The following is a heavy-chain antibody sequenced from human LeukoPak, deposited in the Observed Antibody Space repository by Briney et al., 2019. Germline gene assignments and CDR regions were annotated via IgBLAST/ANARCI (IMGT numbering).Heavy chain of an antibody. Sequence: GGSLRLSCAASGFTFSSYAMSWVRQAPGKGLEWVSAISGNGGSTYYADSVKGRFTISRDNSKNTLYLQMNSLRAEDTAVYYCAKGSQQLGHYYFDYWGQGTLVTVSS. D-gene: IGHD6-13*01. CDR1: GFTFSSYA. V-gene: IGHV3-23*01. CDR2: ISGNGGST. CDR3: AKGSQQLGHYYFDY. J-gene: IGHJ4*02.